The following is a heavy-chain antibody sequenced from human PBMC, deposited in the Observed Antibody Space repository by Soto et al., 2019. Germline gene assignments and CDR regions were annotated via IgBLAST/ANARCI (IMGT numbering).Heavy chain of an antibody. CDR1: GGSFSGYY. CDR3: ARSRFLEWLLSRYYYYGMDV. V-gene: IGHV4-34*01. J-gene: IGHJ6*02. CDR2: INHSGST. Sequence: SETLSLTCAVYGGSFSGYYWSWIRQPPGKGLEWIGEINHSGSTNYNPSLKSRVTISVDTSKNQLSLKLSSVTAADTAVYYCARSRFLEWLLSRYYYYGMDVWGQGTTVTVSS. D-gene: IGHD3-3*01.